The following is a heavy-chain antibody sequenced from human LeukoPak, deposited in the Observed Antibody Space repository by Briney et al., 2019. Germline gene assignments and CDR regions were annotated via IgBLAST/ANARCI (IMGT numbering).Heavy chain of an antibody. D-gene: IGHD7-27*01. J-gene: IGHJ5*02. V-gene: IGHV4-59*01. CDR1: GGSIRSYS. Sequence: PSETLSLTCTVSGGSIRSYSWSWIRQPPGKGLEWIGCIYYSGSTNYNPSLQSRVTISVDTSKNQFSLKLSSVTAADTALYYCARYGLGIRGFDPWGQGTLVTVSS. CDR3: ARYGLGIRGFDP. CDR2: IYYSGST.